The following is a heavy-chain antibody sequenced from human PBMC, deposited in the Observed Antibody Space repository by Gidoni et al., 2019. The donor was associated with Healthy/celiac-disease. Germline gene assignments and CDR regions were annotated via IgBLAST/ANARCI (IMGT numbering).Heavy chain of an antibody. J-gene: IGHJ4*02. CDR2: IWYDGSNK. CDR3: ASVPDSYVDY. D-gene: IGHD5-18*01. Sequence: QVQLVESGGGVVQPGRSLRLSCAASGFTFSSYGMHWVRQAPGKGLEWVAVIWYDGSNKYYADSVKGRFTISRDNSKNTLYLQMNSLRAEDTAVYYCASVPDSYVDYWGQGTLVTVSS. V-gene: IGHV3-33*01. CDR1: GFTFSSYG.